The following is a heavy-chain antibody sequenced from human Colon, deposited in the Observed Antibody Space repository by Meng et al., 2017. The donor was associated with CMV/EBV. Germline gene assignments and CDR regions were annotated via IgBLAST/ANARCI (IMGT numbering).Heavy chain of an antibody. CDR3: ARTDTSSSGYFDY. Sequence: GESLKISCAASALTFTGYAMHWVRQAPGKGLEWVANINPGGSVEKYVDSVKGRFTISRDNAKNSLYLQMNSLRAEDTAVFYCARTDTSSSGYFDYWGQGALVTVSS. V-gene: IGHV3-7*01. D-gene: IGHD6-6*01. CDR2: INPGGSVE. CDR1: ALTFTGYA. J-gene: IGHJ4*02.